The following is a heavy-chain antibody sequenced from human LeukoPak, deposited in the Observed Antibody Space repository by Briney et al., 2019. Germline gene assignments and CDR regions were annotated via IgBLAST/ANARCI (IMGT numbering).Heavy chain of an antibody. D-gene: IGHD3-22*01. CDR3: AKDPSYYYDSSGYLFDY. V-gene: IGHV3-30*02. Sequence: GGSLRLSCAASGFTFSSYGMHWVRQAPGKGLEWVAFIRYDGSNKYYADSVKGRFTISRDNSKNTLYLQMNSLRAEDTAVYYCAKDPSYYYDSSGYLFDYWGQGTLVTVSS. CDR2: IRYDGSNK. J-gene: IGHJ4*02. CDR1: GFTFSSYG.